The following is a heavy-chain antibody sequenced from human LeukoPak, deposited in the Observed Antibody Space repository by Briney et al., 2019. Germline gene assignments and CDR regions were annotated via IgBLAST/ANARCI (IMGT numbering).Heavy chain of an antibody. J-gene: IGHJ4*02. CDR3: ARAYGPFDY. Sequence: SETLSLTCAVYGGSFSGYYWSWIRQPPGKGLEWIGYIYYSGSTYYNPSLKSRVTISVDTSKNQFSLKLRSVTAADTAVYYCARAYGPFDYWGQGTLVTVSS. CDR1: GGSFSGYY. D-gene: IGHD4-17*01. CDR2: IYYSGST. V-gene: IGHV4-30-4*08.